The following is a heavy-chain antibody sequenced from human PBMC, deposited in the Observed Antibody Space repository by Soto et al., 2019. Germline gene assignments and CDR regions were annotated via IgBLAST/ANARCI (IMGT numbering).Heavy chain of an antibody. J-gene: IGHJ3*02. V-gene: IGHV3-9*01. CDR3: AKDNGQWLETGAFDI. Sequence: EVQLVESGGGLVQPGRSLRLSCAASGFTFDDYAMHWVRQAPGKGLEWVSGISWNSGSIGYADSVKGRFTISRDNAKNSLYLQMNSLRAEDTALYYCAKDNGQWLETGAFDIWGQGTMVTVSS. CDR1: GFTFDDYA. CDR2: ISWNSGSI. D-gene: IGHD6-19*01.